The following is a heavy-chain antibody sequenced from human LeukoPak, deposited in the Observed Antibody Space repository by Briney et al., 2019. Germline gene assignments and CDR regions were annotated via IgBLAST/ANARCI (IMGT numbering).Heavy chain of an antibody. CDR2: ISGSGGST. D-gene: IGHD5-24*01. Sequence: GGSLSLSCAVSGFTSSSYALSWVRQAPGKGLEWVSGISGSGGSTYYADSVKGRFTISRDNSKNTLYLQMNSLRGEDTAVYYCAKGDGYNYDNWFDPWGQGTLVTVSS. CDR1: GFTSSSYA. V-gene: IGHV3-23*01. CDR3: AKGDGYNYDNWFDP. J-gene: IGHJ5*02.